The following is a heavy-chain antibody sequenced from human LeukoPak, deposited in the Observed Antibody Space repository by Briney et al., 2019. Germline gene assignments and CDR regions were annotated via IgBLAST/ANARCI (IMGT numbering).Heavy chain of an antibody. D-gene: IGHD3-3*01. CDR3: ARDFWSGYYYYYYYGMDV. CDR1: GYTLSELF. J-gene: IGHJ6*02. V-gene: IGHV1-24*01. Sequence: GASVKVSCKVSGYTLSELFMHWVRQAPGKGLEWMGGFDPEDGEKIYAQKFQGRVTMTTDTSTSTAYMELRSLRSDDTAVYYCARDFWSGYYYYYYYGMDVWGQGTTVTVSS. CDR2: FDPEDGEK.